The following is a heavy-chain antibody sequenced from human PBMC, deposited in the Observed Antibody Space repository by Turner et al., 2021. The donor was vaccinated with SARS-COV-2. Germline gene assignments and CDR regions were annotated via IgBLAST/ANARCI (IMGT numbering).Heavy chain of an antibody. CDR2: ISSSGSTV. V-gene: IGHV3-48*03. CDR3: ARVVAVAATPENIDY. Sequence: EVQLVESGGGLVLPGGSLRLFCPVAGFRFSSYEMNWVRQAAGKGLEWVSYISSSGSTVDHADSVKGRFTIARDNARNSLFLQMNSLRAEDTAVYYCARVVAVAATPENIDYWGQGTLVTVSS. CDR1: GFRFSSYE. J-gene: IGHJ4*02. D-gene: IGHD6-19*01.